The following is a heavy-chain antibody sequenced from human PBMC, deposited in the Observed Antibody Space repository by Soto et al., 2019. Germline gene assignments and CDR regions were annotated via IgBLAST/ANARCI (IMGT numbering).Heavy chain of an antibody. Sequence: VQLVQSGAEVKKPGSSVRVSCKTSGGTFDNYTINWVRQAPGQGLEWMGRIFTIVAIPNSAQTFRDGVTITADRATNTAYRELSSLTSEAAAKYYCATEMTSSDFDSLFNSWGSGPLIHVSS. V-gene: IGHV1-69*08. D-gene: IGHD2-15*01. J-gene: IGHJ4*01. CDR1: GGTFDNYT. CDR3: ATEMTSSDFDSLFNS. CDR2: IFTIVAIP.